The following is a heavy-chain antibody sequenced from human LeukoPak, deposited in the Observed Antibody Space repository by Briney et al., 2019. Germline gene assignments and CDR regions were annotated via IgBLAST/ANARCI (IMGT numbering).Heavy chain of an antibody. CDR1: GFTFSSYA. CDR3: AKNAFYYDTSRLAFDI. Sequence: GGSLRLSCAASGFTFSSYAMNWVRQAPGKGLDWVSSISGSGGSTYYADSVMGRFTISRDNSKNTLYLQMNSLRAEDTAVYFCAKNAFYYDTSRLAFDIWGHGTMVTVSS. J-gene: IGHJ3*02. V-gene: IGHV3-23*01. CDR2: ISGSGGST. D-gene: IGHD3-22*01.